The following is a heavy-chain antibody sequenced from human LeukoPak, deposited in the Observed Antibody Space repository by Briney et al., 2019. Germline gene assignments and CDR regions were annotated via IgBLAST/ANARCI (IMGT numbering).Heavy chain of an antibody. J-gene: IGHJ4*02. Sequence: GGSLRLSCAASGFTFSSYGMHWVREAPGKGLEWVAVIRYDGSNKYYADSVKGRLTISRDNSENTLYLTMNSLRAEDTAVYSCAKDGSLWFGEFYFDYWGQGTLVTVSS. CDR2: IRYDGSNK. CDR3: AKDGSLWFGEFYFDY. D-gene: IGHD3-10*01. CDR1: GFTFSSYG. V-gene: IGHV3-30*02.